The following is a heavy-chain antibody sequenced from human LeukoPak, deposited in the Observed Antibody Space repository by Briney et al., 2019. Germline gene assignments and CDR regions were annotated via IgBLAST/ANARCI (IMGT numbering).Heavy chain of an antibody. CDR1: GFTFSSYG. V-gene: IGHV3-30*02. Sequence: GGSLRLSCAASGFTFSSYGMHWVRQAPGKGLEWVAFIRYDGSNKYYADSVKGRFTISRDNSKNTLYLQMNSLRAEDTAVYCCAKDRFPYCGGDCYLHDYWGQGTLVTVSS. CDR3: AKDRFPYCGGDCYLHDY. D-gene: IGHD2-21*02. CDR2: IRYDGSNK. J-gene: IGHJ4*02.